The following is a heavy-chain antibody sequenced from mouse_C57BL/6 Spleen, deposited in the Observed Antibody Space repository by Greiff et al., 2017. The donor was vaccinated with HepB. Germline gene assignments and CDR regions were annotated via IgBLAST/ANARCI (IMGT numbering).Heavy chain of an antibody. J-gene: IGHJ3*01. CDR1: GFTFSSYT. CDR3: AQGEDSSGSFAY. Sequence: EVMLVESGGGLVKPGGSLKLSCAASGFTFSSYTMSWVRQTPEKRLEWVATISGGGGNTYYPDSVKGRFTISRDNAKNTLYLQMSSLRSEDTALYYCAQGEDSSGSFAYWGQGTLVTVSA. CDR2: ISGGGGNT. D-gene: IGHD3-2*02. V-gene: IGHV5-9*01.